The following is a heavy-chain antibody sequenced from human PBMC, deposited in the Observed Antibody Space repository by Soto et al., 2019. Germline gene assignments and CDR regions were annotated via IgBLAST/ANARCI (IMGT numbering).Heavy chain of an antibody. V-gene: IGHV3-30*18. CDR2: ISYDGSNK. Sequence: QVQLVESGGGVVQPGRSLRLSCAASGFTFSSYGMHWVRQAPGKGLEWVAVISYDGSNKYYADSVKGRFTISRDNSKNTLYLQMNSLRAEDTAVYYCAKGGDYYDSSGYRYYYYGMDVWGQGPTVTVSS. CDR3: AKGGDYYDSSGYRYYYYGMDV. D-gene: IGHD3-22*01. J-gene: IGHJ6*02. CDR1: GFTFSSYG.